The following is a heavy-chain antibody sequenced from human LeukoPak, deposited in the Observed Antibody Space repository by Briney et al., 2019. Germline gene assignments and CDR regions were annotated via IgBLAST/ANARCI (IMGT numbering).Heavy chain of an antibody. Sequence: ASVKVSCKASGGTFSSYAISWVRQAPGQGLEWMGGILPISGTANYAQKFQGRVTTTADESTSTAYMELSSLRSEDTAVYYCARVVRLGELSLLGYFDYWGQGALVTVSS. CDR3: ARVVRLGELSLLGYFDY. CDR2: ILPISGTA. D-gene: IGHD3-16*02. V-gene: IGHV1-69*13. J-gene: IGHJ4*02. CDR1: GGTFSSYA.